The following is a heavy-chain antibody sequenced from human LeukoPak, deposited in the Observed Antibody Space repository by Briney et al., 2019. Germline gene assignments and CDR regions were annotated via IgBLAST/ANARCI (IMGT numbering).Heavy chain of an antibody. V-gene: IGHV3-48*04. CDR1: GFTFSSYS. CDR3: ARSYSSSWVDY. D-gene: IGHD6-13*01. CDR2: ISSGSSTI. J-gene: IGHJ4*02. Sequence: PGRSLRLSCAASGFTFSSYSMNWVRQAPGKGLEWVSYISSGSSTIYYADSVKGRFTISRDNAKNSLYLQMNSLRAEDTAVYYCARSYSSSWVDYWGQGTLVTVSS.